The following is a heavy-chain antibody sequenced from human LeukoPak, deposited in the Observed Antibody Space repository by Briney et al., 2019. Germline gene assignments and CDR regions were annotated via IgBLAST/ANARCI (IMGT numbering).Heavy chain of an antibody. D-gene: IGHD2-15*01. CDR1: GGSISSHH. J-gene: IGHJ4*02. CDR3: AVYFAGQGGRGN. V-gene: IGHV4-59*08. Sequence: PSETLSLTCTGSGGSISSHHWSWFRQPPGKGLNCIGYSGGAYYNPSLRSRGTISVDTSKNQFSLKLTSVTAADTAVYFCAVYFAGQGGRGNWGQGTQVTVSS. CDR2: YSGGA.